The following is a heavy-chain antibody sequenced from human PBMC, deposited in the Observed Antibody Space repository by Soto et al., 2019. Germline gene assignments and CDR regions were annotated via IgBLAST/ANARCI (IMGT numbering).Heavy chain of an antibody. CDR3: AKDQVDVVATSNDAFDI. CDR1: GFTFSSYA. D-gene: IGHD5-12*01. V-gene: IGHV3-23*01. Sequence: EVQLLESGGGLVQPGGSLRLSCAASGFTFSSYAMTWVRQAPGKGLEWVSAISGSGGTTYHADSVKGRFTISRDNSKNTLYLQMNSLRAEDTAVYFCAKDQVDVVATSNDAFDIWGQGTMVTVSS. CDR2: ISGSGGTT. J-gene: IGHJ3*02.